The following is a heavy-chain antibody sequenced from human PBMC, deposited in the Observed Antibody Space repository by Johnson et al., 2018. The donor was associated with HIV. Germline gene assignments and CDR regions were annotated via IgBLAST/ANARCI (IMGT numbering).Heavy chain of an antibody. V-gene: IGHV3-15*01. D-gene: IGHD4-23*01. CDR2: IKSKTDGGTT. CDR3: TTDSSYYGGKGDAFDI. Sequence: VQLVESGGGVVQPGRSLRLSCAASGFSVSNNYMSWVRQAPGKGLEWVGRIKSKTDGGTTDYAAPVKGRFTISRDDSKNTLYLQMNSLKTEDTAVYYCTTDSSYYGGKGDAFDIWGQGTMVTVSS. CDR1: GFSVSNNY. J-gene: IGHJ3*02.